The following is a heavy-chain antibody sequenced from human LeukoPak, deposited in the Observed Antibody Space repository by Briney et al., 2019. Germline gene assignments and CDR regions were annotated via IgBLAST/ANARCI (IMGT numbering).Heavy chain of an antibody. CDR3: ASPPEHGQCTSTSCSVAFDI. D-gene: IGHD2-2*03. V-gene: IGHV5-10-1*01. CDR1: GYSFTNSW. Sequence: RGEALKISCKGSGYSFTNSWISWVRQMPGKGLEWRGRIDPSDSYTNYSPSFQGHVTISADKSISTAYLQWSSLKASDSAMYYCASPPEHGQCTSTSCSVAFDIWGQGTVVTVSS. CDR2: IDPSDSYT. J-gene: IGHJ3*02.